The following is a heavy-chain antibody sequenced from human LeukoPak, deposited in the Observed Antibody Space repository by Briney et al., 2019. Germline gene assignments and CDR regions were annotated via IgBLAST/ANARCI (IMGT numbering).Heavy chain of an antibody. Sequence: ASVKVSCKASGYTFTDYYMHWVRQAPGQGLEWMGWLNPNSGDTDYAQKFQGRVSMTRDTSITTAYMDLSDLRSDDTAAYYCARGRNIGMTTMSGGSDYWGQGTLVTVSS. V-gene: IGHV1-2*02. CDR3: ARGRNIGMTTMSGGSDY. CDR2: LNPNSGDT. D-gene: IGHD5-24*01. J-gene: IGHJ4*02. CDR1: GYTFTDYY.